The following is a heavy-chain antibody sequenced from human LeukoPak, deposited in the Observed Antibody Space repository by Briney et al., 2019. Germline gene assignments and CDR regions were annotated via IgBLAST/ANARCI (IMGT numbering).Heavy chain of an antibody. V-gene: IGHV4-59*01. D-gene: IGHD3-3*01. Sequence: PSETLSLTCTVSGGPISTYYWNWIRQPPGKGLEWIGYIYYSGTTNYNPSLKSRVSMSVDTSKNQFSLKLSSVTAADTAVYYCARIPQYDFWSGYSPYYFDYWGQGTLVTVSS. CDR2: IYYSGTT. J-gene: IGHJ4*02. CDR3: ARIPQYDFWSGYSPYYFDY. CDR1: GGPISTYY.